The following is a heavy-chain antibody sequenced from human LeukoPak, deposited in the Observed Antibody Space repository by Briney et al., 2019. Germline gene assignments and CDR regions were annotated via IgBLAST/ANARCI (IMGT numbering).Heavy chain of an antibody. CDR2: ISGSGGST. J-gene: IGHJ4*02. Sequence: GGSLSLSCAASGFTFSSYAVSWVRQAPGKGLEWVSVISGSGGSTYSAESVKGRFTISRDNSKNTLYLQMNSLRVEDTAVYYCAKGPRASGWTYFDYWGQGTLVTVSS. V-gene: IGHV3-23*01. CDR3: AKGPRASGWTYFDY. D-gene: IGHD6-19*01. CDR1: GFTFSSYA.